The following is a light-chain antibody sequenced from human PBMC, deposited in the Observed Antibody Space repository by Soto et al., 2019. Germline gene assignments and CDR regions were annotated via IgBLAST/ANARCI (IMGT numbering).Light chain of an antibody. V-gene: IGLV2-11*01. CDR2: DVS. CDR3: CSYAGSYTLYV. J-gene: IGLJ1*01. CDR1: SSDVGGYNY. Sequence: QSALTQPRSVSGSPGQSVTISCTGTSSDVGGYNYVSWYQQHPGTAPKLMIYDVSIRPSGVPDRFSGSKSGNTASLTISWLQAEDEADYYCCSYAGSYTLYVFGTGTKLTVL.